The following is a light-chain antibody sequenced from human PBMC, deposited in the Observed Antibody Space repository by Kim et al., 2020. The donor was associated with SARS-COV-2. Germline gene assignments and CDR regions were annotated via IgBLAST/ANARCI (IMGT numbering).Light chain of an antibody. V-gene: IGKV1-39*01. CDR3: QQTYSTPYT. CDR1: QTITNY. J-gene: IGKJ2*01. CDR2: AAS. Sequence: SASVGDTVIITCRASQTITNYVNWYQQKLGKAPKLLIYAASTLQSGVTSRFSGSGSGTDFSLTISSLQSQDFATYYCQQTYSTPYTFGQGTKLEIK.